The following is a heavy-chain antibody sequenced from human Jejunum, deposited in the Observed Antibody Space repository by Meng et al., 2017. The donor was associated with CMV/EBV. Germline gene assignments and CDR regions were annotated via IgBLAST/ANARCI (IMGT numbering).Heavy chain of an antibody. D-gene: IGHD3-9*01. CDR2: ISGSGGST. CDR3: AKDRSGIYSDTFDY. CDR1: GFTFSSYP. J-gene: IGHJ4*02. V-gene: IGHV3-23*01. Sequence: TSGFTFSSYPVSWVRRAPGKGLEWVSSISGSGGSTYYADSVKGRFTISRDNSKNILYLQMNSLRAEDTALYYCAKDRSGIYSDTFDYWGQGTLVTVSS.